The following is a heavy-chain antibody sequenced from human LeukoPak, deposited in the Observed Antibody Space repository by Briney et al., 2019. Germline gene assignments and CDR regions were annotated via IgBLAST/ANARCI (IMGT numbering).Heavy chain of an antibody. CDR3: ATGLGYCSGGSCYSGFTQAPLDY. CDR1: NYSISSGYY. D-gene: IGHD2-15*01. V-gene: IGHV4-38-2*01. J-gene: IGHJ4*02. CDR2: IYYSGST. Sequence: SETLSLTCAVSNYSISSGYYWGWIRQPPGKGLEWIGSIYYSGSTYYNPSLKSRVTISVDTSKNQFSLKLSSVTAADTAVYYCATGLGYCSGGSCYSGFTQAPLDYWGQGTLVTVSS.